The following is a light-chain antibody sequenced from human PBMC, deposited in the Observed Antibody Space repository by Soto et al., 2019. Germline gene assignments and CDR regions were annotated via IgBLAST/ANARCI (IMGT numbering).Light chain of an antibody. CDR2: ANT. CDR1: RSNIGAGYD. CDR3: QSYDTSLSGVL. V-gene: IGLV1-40*01. Sequence: QPVLTQPPSVSGAPGQRVTISCTGSRSNIGAGYDVHWYQHLPGRAPKLLIYANTNRPSGVPDRFSGSNSGTSASLAITGLQADDEADYYCQSYDTSLSGVLFGGGTKLTVL. J-gene: IGLJ2*01.